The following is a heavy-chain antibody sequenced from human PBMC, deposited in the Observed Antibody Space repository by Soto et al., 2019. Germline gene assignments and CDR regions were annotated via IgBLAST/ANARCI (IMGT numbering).Heavy chain of an antibody. Sequence: QVQLVESGGGLVKPGGSLRLPCAASGFTFSDYYMSWIRQAPGKGLEWVSYISSSSSYTNYADSVKGRFTISRDNAKNSLYLQMNSLRAEDTAVYYCARDSGEGSMAFDIWGQGTMVTVSS. CDR3: ARDSGEGSMAFDI. CDR1: GFTFSDYY. J-gene: IGHJ3*02. D-gene: IGHD5-12*01. V-gene: IGHV3-11*06. CDR2: ISSSSSYT.